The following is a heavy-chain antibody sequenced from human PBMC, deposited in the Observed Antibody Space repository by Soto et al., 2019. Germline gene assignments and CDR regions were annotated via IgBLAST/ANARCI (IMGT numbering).Heavy chain of an antibody. V-gene: IGHV4-4*07. CDR1: GTYVTSFS. J-gene: IGHJ5*02. Sequence: SETLSLTCAVSGTYVTSFSWIWVRQPPGRGLEWVGRIYIRGSPNYNPSLEGRITMSIDTSKNEVSLKLRSVTAADTAIYFCAGNPYVSGNSFFFDPWGRGSLVTVS. CDR2: IYIRGSP. D-gene: IGHD3-10*02. CDR3: AGNPYVSGNSFFFDP.